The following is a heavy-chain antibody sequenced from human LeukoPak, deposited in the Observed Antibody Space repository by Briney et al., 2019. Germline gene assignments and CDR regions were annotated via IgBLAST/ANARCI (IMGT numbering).Heavy chain of an antibody. D-gene: IGHD6-13*01. Sequence: GGSLRLSCAASGFAFSRYGMHWLRQAPGTGLEWVAVMWYDGSNEAYADSVRGRFTISRDNSENRLYLQMSSLRVEDTAVYYCAREHTIAATGTHWFDPWGQGTLVIVSS. J-gene: IGHJ5*02. CDR1: GFAFSRYG. CDR2: MWYDGSNE. CDR3: AREHTIAATGTHWFDP. V-gene: IGHV3-33*01.